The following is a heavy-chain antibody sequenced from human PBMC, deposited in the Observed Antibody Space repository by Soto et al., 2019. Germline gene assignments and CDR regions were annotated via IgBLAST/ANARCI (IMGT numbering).Heavy chain of an antibody. V-gene: IGHV1-2*02. Sequence: QLHLVQSGAVVKKPGASVTVSCSASGYPVTAYYMPWVRQAPGRGLEGMGGINPATGAAKYTQTFQGRVTMTRDTSTSTVFMELSGLTSEDTAVFYCARGGGVGVAGSAAFDMWGQGTLVTVSS. J-gene: IGHJ3*02. CDR2: INPATGAA. D-gene: IGHD3-3*01. CDR3: ARGGGVGVAGSAAFDM. CDR1: GYPVTAYY.